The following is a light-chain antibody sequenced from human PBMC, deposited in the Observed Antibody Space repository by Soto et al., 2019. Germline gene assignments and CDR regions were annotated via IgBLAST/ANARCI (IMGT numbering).Light chain of an antibody. V-gene: IGKV2-28*01. CDR1: QSLLHSNGYNY. Sequence: DIVMTQSPLSLPVTPGEPASISCRSSQSLLHSNGYNYLDWYLQKSGQSPQLLICMGSNRASGVPDRFSGSGSGTDFTLTISRVEAEDCGVYYCMQTLQSPWTFGQGTQVDIK. J-gene: IGKJ1*01. CDR2: MGS. CDR3: MQTLQSPWT.